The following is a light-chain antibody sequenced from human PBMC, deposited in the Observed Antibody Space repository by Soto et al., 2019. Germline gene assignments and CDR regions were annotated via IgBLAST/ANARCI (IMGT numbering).Light chain of an antibody. CDR1: QSVSSSY. CDR3: QQYGTSPT. J-gene: IGKJ4*01. Sequence: EIVLTQSPATLSLSPGERATLSCRASQSVSSSYLAWFQQKPGQAPRLLIYDTSNRATGIPDRFSASGSGTDFTLTISRLEPEDFSVYYCQQYGTSPTFGGGTKVEIK. CDR2: DTS. V-gene: IGKV3-20*01.